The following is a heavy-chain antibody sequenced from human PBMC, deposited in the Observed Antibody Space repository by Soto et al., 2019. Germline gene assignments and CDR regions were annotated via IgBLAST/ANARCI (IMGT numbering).Heavy chain of an antibody. CDR1: GYKFTAYW. Sequence: GESLKISCEASGYKFTAYWIGWVRQTPGKGLEWMGIIYPGDSETRYSPSFQGQVTISVDKSNSTAYLQWNSLEASDTATYYCPSHLGAAVAGTRWYFDIWGRGTLVTVSS. CDR3: PSHLGAAVAGTRWYFDI. J-gene: IGHJ2*01. V-gene: IGHV5-51*01. D-gene: IGHD6-19*01. CDR2: IYPGDSET.